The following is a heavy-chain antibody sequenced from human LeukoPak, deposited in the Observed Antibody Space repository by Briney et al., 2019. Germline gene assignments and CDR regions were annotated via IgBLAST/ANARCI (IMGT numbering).Heavy chain of an antibody. V-gene: IGHV1-69*06. J-gene: IGHJ4*02. CDR2: IIPIFGTA. Sequence: ASAKVSCKSSGYTFTVYYMHWVRQAPGQGLEWMGGIIPIFGTANYAQKFQGRVTITADKSTSTAYMELSSLRSEDTAVYYCARGTGIAVARLGIYFDYWGQGTLVTVSS. D-gene: IGHD6-19*01. CDR1: GYTFTVYY. CDR3: ARGTGIAVARLGIYFDY.